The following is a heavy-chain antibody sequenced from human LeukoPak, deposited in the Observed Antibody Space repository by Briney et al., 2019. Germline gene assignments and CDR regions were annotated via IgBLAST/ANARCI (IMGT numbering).Heavy chain of an antibody. D-gene: IGHD3-22*01. V-gene: IGHV3-23*01. J-gene: IGHJ3*02. CDR2: IRGGGSGT. Sequence: GGPLTHSYAPSGLTFSSYAMRWVRQAPGKSLEWGADIRGGGSGTYYADSVRGRFTISRDNSKNTVYLQMNSLRAEDTAIYYCAKAVGSSGYFSRDAFDIWGQGTMVTVSS. CDR3: AKAVGSSGYFSRDAFDI. CDR1: GLTFSSYA.